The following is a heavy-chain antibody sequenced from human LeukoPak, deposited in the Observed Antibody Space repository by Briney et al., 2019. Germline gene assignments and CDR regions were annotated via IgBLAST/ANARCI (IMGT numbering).Heavy chain of an antibody. Sequence: GESLRLSCIASGFTFSSYAMGWVRQAPGKGLDWVSAISGSGVTTHYAGSVQGRSSISRDNSKNTLYLQMNSLRVEDTALYYCVKKVVVGATSPYSDFQDWGQGTLVTVSS. J-gene: IGHJ1*01. V-gene: IGHV3-23*01. CDR3: VKKVVVGATSPYSDFQD. D-gene: IGHD1-26*01. CDR1: GFTFSSYA. CDR2: ISGSGVTT.